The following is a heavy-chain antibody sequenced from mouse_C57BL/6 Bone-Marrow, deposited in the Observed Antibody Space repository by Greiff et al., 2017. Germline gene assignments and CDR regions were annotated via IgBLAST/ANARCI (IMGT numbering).Heavy chain of an antibody. CDR2: IDPENGDT. D-gene: IGHD4-1*01. J-gene: IGHJ2*01. Sequence: EVMLVESGAELVRPGASVKLSCTASGFNIKDDYMHWVKQRPEQGLEWIGWIDPENGDTEYASKFQGKATITADTSSNTAYLQLSSLTSEDTAVYYCTTYLTGTRGDYWGQGTTLTVSS. CDR3: TTYLTGTRGDY. V-gene: IGHV14-4*01. CDR1: GFNIKDDY.